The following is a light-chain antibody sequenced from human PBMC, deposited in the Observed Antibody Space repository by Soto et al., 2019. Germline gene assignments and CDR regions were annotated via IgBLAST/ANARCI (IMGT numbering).Light chain of an antibody. J-gene: IGLJ1*01. CDR3: QSYDSSLSGRV. Sequence: QSVLTQPPSVSGAPGQRVTISCTGSSSNIGAGYDVHWYQQLPGTAPKLLIYVTNNRPPGVPDRFSGSTSGTSASLAITGLQAEDEADYYCQSYDSSLSGRVFGTGTQLTVL. CDR1: SSNIGAGYD. V-gene: IGLV1-40*01. CDR2: VTN.